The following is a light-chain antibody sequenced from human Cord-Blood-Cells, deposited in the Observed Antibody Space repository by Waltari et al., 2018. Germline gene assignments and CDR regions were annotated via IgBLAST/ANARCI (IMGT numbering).Light chain of an antibody. J-gene: IGLJ2*01. Sequence: QSALTQPPSASGSPGQSVTISCTGTSSDVGGYNYVSWYQQHPGKAPKLMIYEVSKRPAGVPDRFAGSKSGNTAALTVSGLQAEDEAEYYGSSYAGSNNLVFGGGTKLTVL. CDR1: SSDVGGYNY. CDR3: SSYAGSNNLV. V-gene: IGLV2-8*01. CDR2: EVS.